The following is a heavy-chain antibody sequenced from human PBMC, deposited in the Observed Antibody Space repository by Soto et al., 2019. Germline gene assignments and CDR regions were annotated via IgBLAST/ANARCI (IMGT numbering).Heavy chain of an antibody. CDR3: ARTAAAGKYYYGMDV. CDR2: IYPEDSET. V-gene: IGHV5-51*01. D-gene: IGHD6-13*01. CDR1: GYSFTSYW. Sequence: PGESLKISRKGSGYSFTSYWIGWVRQMPGKDLEWIGIIYPEDSETRYSPSFQGLVTISADKSISTAYLQWSSLKASDTAMYYCARTAAAGKYYYGMDVWGQGTTVTVSS. J-gene: IGHJ6*02.